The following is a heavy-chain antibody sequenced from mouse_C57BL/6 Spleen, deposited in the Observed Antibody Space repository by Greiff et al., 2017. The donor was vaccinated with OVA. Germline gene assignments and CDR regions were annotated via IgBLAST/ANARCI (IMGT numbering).Heavy chain of an antibody. Sequence: EVKLQQSGPELVKPGASVKISCKASGYTFTDYYMNWVKQSHGKSLEWIGDINPNNGGTSYNQKFKGKATLTVDKSSSTAYMELRSLTSEDSAVYYCARRGGSSYSWFAYWGQGTLVTVSA. CDR3: ARRGGSSYSWFAY. D-gene: IGHD1-1*01. CDR2: INPNNGGT. CDR1: GYTFTDYY. V-gene: IGHV1-26*01. J-gene: IGHJ3*01.